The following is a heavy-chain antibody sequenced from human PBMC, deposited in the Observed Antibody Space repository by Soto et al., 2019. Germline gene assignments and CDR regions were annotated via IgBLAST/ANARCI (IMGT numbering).Heavy chain of an antibody. CDR3: VRGGKYRLQETYYFDY. J-gene: IGHJ4*02. V-gene: IGHV4-39*01. CDR1: GDSTSNSNYY. Sequence: QLQLQESGPGLVKPSETLSLSCSVSGDSTSNSNYYWGWIRQPPGRGLEWVGSIDYYGNTYYHPSVKSRVSVSVDTSKGQFSVRLTSVTAADTAVYYCVRGGKYRLQETYYFDYWGQGALVTVSS. D-gene: IGHD4-4*01. CDR2: IDYYGNT.